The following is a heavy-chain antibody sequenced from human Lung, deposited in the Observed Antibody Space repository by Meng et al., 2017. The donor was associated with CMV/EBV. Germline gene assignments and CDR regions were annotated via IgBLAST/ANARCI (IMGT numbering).Heavy chain of an antibody. CDR2: IPQRGSS. CDR3: LRRSGGSV. D-gene: IGHD3-10*01. Sequence: QWQLAGSGPAPGKPAGAPSPHCAVSGYPLPNPNWWAWVRPPPGKGLEWIGEIPQRGSSAYHPSLKSPVSMSIDKSKNQFPLKLTSVTGAETAVYHCLRRSGGSVWGQGTLVTVSS. J-gene: IGHJ1*01. V-gene: IGHV4-4*02. CDR1: GYPLPNPNW.